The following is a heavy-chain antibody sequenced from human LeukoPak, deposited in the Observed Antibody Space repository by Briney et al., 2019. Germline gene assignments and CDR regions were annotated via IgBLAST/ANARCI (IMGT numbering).Heavy chain of an antibody. CDR1: GYSFTSYW. J-gene: IGHJ3*02. D-gene: IGHD3-22*01. CDR3: AKVPADSSGYGGARAFDI. CDR2: IYPGDSDT. Sequence: GESLKTSCKGSGYSFTSYWIGWVRQMPGKGLEWMGIIYPGDSDTRYSPSFQGQVTISADKSISTAYLQWSSLKASDTAMYYCAKVPADSSGYGGARAFDIWGQGTMVTVSS. V-gene: IGHV5-51*01.